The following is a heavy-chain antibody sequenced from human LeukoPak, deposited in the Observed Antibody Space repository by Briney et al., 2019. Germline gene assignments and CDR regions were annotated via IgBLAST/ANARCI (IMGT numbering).Heavy chain of an antibody. V-gene: IGHV3-21*01. Sequence: GGSLRLSCAGSGFTFSSIGMNWVRQAPGKGLEWVSSISSGSSYTYYADSVKGRFTISRDNAMNSLYLQMNSLRAEDTAVYYCARGYCSTTSCYTPDVWGKGTTVAVSS. CDR2: ISSGSSYT. CDR3: ARGYCSTTSCYTPDV. CDR1: GFTFSSIG. J-gene: IGHJ6*03. D-gene: IGHD2-2*02.